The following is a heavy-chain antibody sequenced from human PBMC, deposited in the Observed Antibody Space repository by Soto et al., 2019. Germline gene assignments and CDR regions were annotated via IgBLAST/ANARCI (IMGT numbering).Heavy chain of an antibody. CDR3: ARVAYTYGWIYDY. CDR1: GFTFSSYS. V-gene: IGHV3-48*01. Sequence: GGSLRLSCAASGFTFSSYSMNWVRQAPGKGLEWVSYISSSSSTIYYADSVKGRFTISRDNAKNSLYLQMNNLRAEDTAVYFCARVAYTYGWIYDYWGQGSLVTVSS. J-gene: IGHJ4*01. D-gene: IGHD2-2*02. CDR2: ISSSSSTI.